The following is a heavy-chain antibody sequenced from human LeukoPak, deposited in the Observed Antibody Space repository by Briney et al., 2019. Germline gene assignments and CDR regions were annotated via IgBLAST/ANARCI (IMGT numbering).Heavy chain of an antibody. CDR3: ARGVRPSPSSGWYFHFDY. J-gene: IGHJ4*02. V-gene: IGHV3-23*01. D-gene: IGHD6-19*01. Sequence: PGGSLRLSYVASGFTFSSNAMSWVRQAPGKGLEWVSAIAGSSDSTYYVDSVKGRFTISRDNAKNSLYLQMNSLRAEDTAVYYCARGVRPSPSSGWYFHFDYWGQGTLVTVSS. CDR2: IAGSSDST. CDR1: GFTFSSNA.